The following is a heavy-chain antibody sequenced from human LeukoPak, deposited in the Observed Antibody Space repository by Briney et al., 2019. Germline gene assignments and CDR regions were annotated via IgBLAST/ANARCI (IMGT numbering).Heavy chain of an antibody. V-gene: IGHV3-30-3*01. CDR2: ISYDGSNK. D-gene: IGHD3-3*01. J-gene: IGHJ6*02. CDR1: GFTFSSYA. CDR3: ARGDRITIFGAPYYYYGMDV. Sequence: GGSLRLSCAASGFTFSSYAMHWVRQAPGKGLEWVAVISYDGSNKYYADSVKGRFTISRDNSKNTLYLQMNSLRAEDTAVYYCARGDRITIFGAPYYYYGMDVWGQGTTVTVSS.